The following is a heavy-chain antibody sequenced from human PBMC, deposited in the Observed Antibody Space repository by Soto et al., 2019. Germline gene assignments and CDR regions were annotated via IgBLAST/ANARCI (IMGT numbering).Heavy chain of an antibody. D-gene: IGHD2-2*01. V-gene: IGHV1-2*04. CDR2: INPNSGGT. J-gene: IGHJ4*02. Sequence: ASVKVSCKASGYTFTGYYMHWVRQAPGQGLEWMGWINPNSGGTNYAQKFQGWVTMTRDTSISTAYMELSRLRSDDTAVYYCARVSLYCSSTSCPFDYWGQGTLVTVSS. CDR1: GYTFTGYY. CDR3: ARVSLYCSSTSCPFDY.